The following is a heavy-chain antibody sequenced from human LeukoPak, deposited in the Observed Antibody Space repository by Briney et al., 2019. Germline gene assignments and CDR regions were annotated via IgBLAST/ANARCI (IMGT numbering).Heavy chain of an antibody. D-gene: IGHD2-2*01. V-gene: IGHV1-46*01. CDR2: INPSGGST. CDR1: GYTFTGYY. J-gene: IGHJ4*02. CDR3: ARTGGCSSTSCINPDHFDY. Sequence: GASVKVSCKASGYTFTGYYMHWVRQAPGQGLEWMGIINPSGGSTSYAQKFQGRATMTRDTSTSTVYMELSSLRSEDTAVYYCARTGGCSSTSCINPDHFDYWGQGTLVTVSS.